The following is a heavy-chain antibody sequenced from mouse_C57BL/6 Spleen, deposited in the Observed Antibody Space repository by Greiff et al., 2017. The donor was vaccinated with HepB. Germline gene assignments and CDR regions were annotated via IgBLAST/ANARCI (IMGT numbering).Heavy chain of an antibody. CDR3: ARSLLGPYYFDY. Sequence: QVQLQQPGAELVKPGASVKMSCKASGYTFTSYWITWVKQRPGQGLEWIGDIYPGSGSTNYNEKFKSKATLTVDTSSSTAYMQLSSLTSEDYAVYYCARSLLGPYYFDYWGQGTTLTVSS. CDR1: GYTFTSYW. D-gene: IGHD4-1*01. J-gene: IGHJ2*01. V-gene: IGHV1-55*01. CDR2: IYPGSGST.